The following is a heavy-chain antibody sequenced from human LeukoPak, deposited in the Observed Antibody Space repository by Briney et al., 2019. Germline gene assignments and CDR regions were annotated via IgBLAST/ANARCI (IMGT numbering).Heavy chain of an antibody. V-gene: IGHV4-61*02. J-gene: IGHJ4*02. Sequence: PSETLSLTCTVSGGSISSGSYYWSWIRQPAGKGLEWIGRIYTSGSTNYNPSLKSRVTISVDTSKNQFSLKLSSVTAADTAVYYCARESSGSYYVIRGGFDYWGQGTLVTVSS. CDR3: ARESSGSYYVIRGGFDY. CDR2: IYTSGST. CDR1: GGSISSGSYY. D-gene: IGHD1-26*01.